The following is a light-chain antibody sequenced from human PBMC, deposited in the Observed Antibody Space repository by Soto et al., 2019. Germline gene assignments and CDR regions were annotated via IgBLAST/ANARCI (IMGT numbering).Light chain of an antibody. Sequence: EIVLTQSPGTLSLSPGERATLSCRASQSVSSSYLAWYQQNPGQAPRLLIYGASSRATGIPDRFSGSGSGTDFTLSISRLEPEDFAVYYFQQYGRSPYTFGQGTKLEIK. V-gene: IGKV3-20*01. J-gene: IGKJ2*01. CDR1: QSVSSSY. CDR2: GAS. CDR3: QQYGRSPYT.